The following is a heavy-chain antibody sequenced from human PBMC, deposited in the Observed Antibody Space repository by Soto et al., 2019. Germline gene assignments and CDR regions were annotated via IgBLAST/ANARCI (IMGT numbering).Heavy chain of an antibody. CDR3: ARDYSNYAYYYYYYMDV. CDR1: GYTFTTYA. V-gene: IGHV1-3*01. Sequence: ASVKVSCKASGYTFTTYALYWVRQAPGQRLEWMGWINGGNGNTRYSQNFQGRVTMTRDTSTSTVYMELSSLRSEDTAVYYCARDYSNYAYYYYYYMDVWGKGTTVTVYS. CDR2: INGGNGNT. D-gene: IGHD4-4*01. J-gene: IGHJ6*03.